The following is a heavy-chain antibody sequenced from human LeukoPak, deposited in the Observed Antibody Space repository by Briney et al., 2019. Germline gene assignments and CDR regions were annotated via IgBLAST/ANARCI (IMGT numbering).Heavy chain of an antibody. D-gene: IGHD3-10*01. CDR3: ARDFSYYYGSGGPDI. V-gene: IGHV4-59*01. CDR2: IYYSGSA. Sequence: KSSETLSLTCTVSGGSISSYYWSWIRQPPGKGLEWIGYIYYSGSANYNPSLKSRVTISVDTSKNQFSLKLSSVTAADTAVYYCARDFSYYYGSGGPDIWGQGTMVTVSS. J-gene: IGHJ3*02. CDR1: GGSISSYY.